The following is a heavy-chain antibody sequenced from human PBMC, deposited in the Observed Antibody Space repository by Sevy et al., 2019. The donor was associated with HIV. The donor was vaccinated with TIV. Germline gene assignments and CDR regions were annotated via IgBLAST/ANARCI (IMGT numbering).Heavy chain of an antibody. CDR2: ISYGGNNK. CDR1: GFTFSGHS. CDR3: ARDKGQQLVEVAFDL. V-gene: IGHV3-30-3*01. J-gene: IGHJ3*01. Sequence: GGSLRLSCAASGFTFSGHSMHWVRQAPGKGPEWVTVISYGGNNKYYADSVKGRFTISRDNSKNTLSLQMYSLRLEDTAVYYCARDKGQQLVEVAFDLWGQGTMVTVSS. D-gene: IGHD6-13*01.